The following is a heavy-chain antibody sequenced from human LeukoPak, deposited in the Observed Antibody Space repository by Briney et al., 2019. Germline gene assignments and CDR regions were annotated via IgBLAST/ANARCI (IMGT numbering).Heavy chain of an antibody. CDR3: AKTQVPANYYYGMDV. CDR2: ISGSGGST. J-gene: IGHJ6*02. V-gene: IGHV3-23*01. Sequence: GGSLRLSCAASGFTFSSYAMSWVRQAPWKGLEWVSAISGSGGSTYYADSVKGRFTISRDNSKNTLYLQMNSLRAEDTAVYYCAKTQVPANYYYGMDVWGQGTTVTVSS. D-gene: IGHD2-2*01. CDR1: GFTFSSYA.